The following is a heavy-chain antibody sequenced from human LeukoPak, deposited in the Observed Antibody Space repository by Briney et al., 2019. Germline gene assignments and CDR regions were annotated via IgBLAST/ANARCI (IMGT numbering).Heavy chain of an antibody. V-gene: IGHV1-18*01. CDR3: ARDYDYGGPTGG. J-gene: IGHJ4*02. CDR2: ISAYNGNT. D-gene: IGHD4-23*01. Sequence: ASVKVSCKASGYTFTSYGISWVGQAPGQGLEWMGWISAYNGNTNCAQKLQGRVTMTTDTSTSRAYMELRSLRSDDTAVYYCARDYDYGGPTGGWGQGTLVTVSS. CDR1: GYTFTSYG.